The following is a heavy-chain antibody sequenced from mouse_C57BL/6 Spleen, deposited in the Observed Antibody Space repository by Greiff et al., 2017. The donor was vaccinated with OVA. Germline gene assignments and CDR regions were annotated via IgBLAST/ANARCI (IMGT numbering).Heavy chain of an antibody. Sequence: QVQLQQSGPELVKPGASVKISCKASGYAFSSSWMNWVKQRPGKGLEWIGRIYPGDGDTNYNGKFKGKATLTADKSSSTAYMQLSSLTSEDSAVYFCARFGVGGFDYWGQGTTLTVSS. CDR2: IYPGDGDT. J-gene: IGHJ2*01. CDR3: ARFGVGGFDY. CDR1: GYAFSSSW. D-gene: IGHD1-1*02. V-gene: IGHV1-82*01.